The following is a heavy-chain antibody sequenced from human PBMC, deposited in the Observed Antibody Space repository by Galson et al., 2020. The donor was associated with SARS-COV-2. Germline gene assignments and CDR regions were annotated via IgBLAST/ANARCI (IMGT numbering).Heavy chain of an antibody. CDR2: ISRSGGST. Sequence: GGSLRLSCAASGFTFSSYTMNWVRQAPGKGLEWVSAISRSGGSTYYADSVKGRFTISRDNSKNTLYLQMNSLRAEDTAVYYGAKDRWRGIVVFITDFVVDYWGQGTLVTVSS. J-gene: IGHJ4*02. CDR3: AKDRWRGIVVFITDFVVDY. CDR1: GFTFSSYT. D-gene: IGHD3-22*01. V-gene: IGHV3-23*01.